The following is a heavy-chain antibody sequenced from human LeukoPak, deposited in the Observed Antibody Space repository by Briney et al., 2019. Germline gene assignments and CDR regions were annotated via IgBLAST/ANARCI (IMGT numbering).Heavy chain of an antibody. V-gene: IGHV4-59*01. D-gene: IGHD2-2*01. J-gene: IGHJ5*02. CDR2: IYYSGST. CDR3: AREREGPGYCSSTSCPWYNWFDP. Sequence: PSETLSLTCTVFGGSISSYYWSWIRQPPGKGLEWIGYIYYSGSTNYNPSLKSRVTISVDTSKNQFSLKLSSVTAADTAVYYCAREREGPGYCSSTSCPWYNWFDPWGQGTLVTVSS. CDR1: GGSISSYY.